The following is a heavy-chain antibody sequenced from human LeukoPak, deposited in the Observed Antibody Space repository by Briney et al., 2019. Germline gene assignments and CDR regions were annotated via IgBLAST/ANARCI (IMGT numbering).Heavy chain of an antibody. V-gene: IGHV1-2*02. CDR2: INPNSGGT. Sequence: ASVKVSCKASGYTFTVYYMHWVRQAPGQGLEWMGWINPNSGGTNYAQKFQGRVTMTRDTSISTAYMELSRLRSDDTAVYYCARVARPLRDSSGWYSGYWGQGTLVTVSS. CDR1: GYTFTVYY. D-gene: IGHD6-19*01. J-gene: IGHJ4*02. CDR3: ARVARPLRDSSGWYSGY.